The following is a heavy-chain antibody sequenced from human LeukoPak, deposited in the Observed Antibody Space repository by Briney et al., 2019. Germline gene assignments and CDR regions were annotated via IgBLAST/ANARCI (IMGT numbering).Heavy chain of an antibody. D-gene: IGHD1-1*01. CDR3: ARPTFPNDAFDV. CDR2: ISGSGSDI. J-gene: IGHJ3*01. V-gene: IGHV3-21*01. CDR1: GFTFSTFS. Sequence: GGSLRLSCAASGFTFSTFSMNWVRQTPGKGLEWVSAISGSGSDIYYADSVKGRFTISRDNPKRSLYLQMNSLRAEDTAVYYCARPTFPNDAFDVWGQGTVVTVSS.